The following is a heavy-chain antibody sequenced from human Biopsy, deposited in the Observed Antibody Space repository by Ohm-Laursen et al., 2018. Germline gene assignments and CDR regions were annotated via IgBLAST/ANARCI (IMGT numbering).Heavy chain of an antibody. D-gene: IGHD5-24*01. CDR1: GGSFTGHY. CDR2: IYFTGST. V-gene: IGHV4-59*11. Sequence: SETLSLTCTVSGGSFTGHYWSWIRQPPGKGLEWIGYIYFTGSTNYNPSLKSRVTISVDTSKNQFSLRLSSVTAADTAVYYCARDSGGMATILDAFDLWGQGTMVTVSP. J-gene: IGHJ3*01. CDR3: ARDSGGMATILDAFDL.